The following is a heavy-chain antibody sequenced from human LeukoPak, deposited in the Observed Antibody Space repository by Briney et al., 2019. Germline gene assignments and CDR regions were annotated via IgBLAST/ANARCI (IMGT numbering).Heavy chain of an antibody. J-gene: IGHJ1*01. Sequence: GGSLRLSCAASGLTFSSYAMSWVRQAPGKGLEWVSAISGSGGSTYYADSVKGRFTISRDNSKNTLYLQMNSLRAEDTAVYYCAKQGSPGRAGYSQHWGQGTLVTVSS. D-gene: IGHD1-1*01. CDR3: AKQGSPGRAGYSQH. V-gene: IGHV3-23*01. CDR1: GLTFSSYA. CDR2: ISGSGGST.